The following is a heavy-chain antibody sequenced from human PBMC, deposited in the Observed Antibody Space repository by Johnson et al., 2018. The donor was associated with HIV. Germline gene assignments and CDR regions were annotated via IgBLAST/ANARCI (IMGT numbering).Heavy chain of an antibody. J-gene: IGHJ3*02. CDR3: PRVGWATSDAFDI. CDR1: GFTFDDYG. Sequence: DVQLVESGGSVVRPGGSLRLSCAASGFTFDDYGMSWVRQGPGKGLEWVSGITWNGGRPGYGDSVKGRFTISRDNAKNSLYLQMNSLRAEDTALYYCPRVGWATSDAFDIWGQGTMVTVSS. D-gene: IGHD6-19*01. CDR2: ITWNGGRP. V-gene: IGHV3-20*04.